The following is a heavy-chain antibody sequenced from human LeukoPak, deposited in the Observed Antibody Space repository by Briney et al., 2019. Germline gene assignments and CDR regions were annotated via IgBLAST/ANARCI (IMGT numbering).Heavy chain of an antibody. Sequence: ASVKISCKASGYTFTSYGISWVRQAPGQGLEWMGWISAYNGNTNYAQKLQGRVTMTIDTSTSTAYMELRSLRSDDTAVYYCARMGGGKGNIVVVVAANDYWGQGTLVTVSS. V-gene: IGHV1-18*01. CDR3: ARMGGGKGNIVVVVAANDY. J-gene: IGHJ4*02. CDR1: GYTFTSYG. CDR2: ISAYNGNT. D-gene: IGHD2-15*01.